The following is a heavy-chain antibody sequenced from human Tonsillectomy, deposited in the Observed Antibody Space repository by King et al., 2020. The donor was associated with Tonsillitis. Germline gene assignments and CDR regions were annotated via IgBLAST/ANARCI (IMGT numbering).Heavy chain of an antibody. CDR2: IMWNSGNL. CDR3: AKARVGQLARCYCDY. J-gene: IGHJ4*02. CDR1: GFPFDDYA. Sequence: VPLVASGGGLVPPGRSLRLSCAASGFPFDDYAMHWVRQAPGKGLEWVSGIMWNSGNLAYADSVRGRFTISRDNAENALYLQMHSLRAEDTALYYCAKARVGQLARCYCDYGGQGTLVTVSS. D-gene: IGHD2-21*01. V-gene: IGHV3-9*01.